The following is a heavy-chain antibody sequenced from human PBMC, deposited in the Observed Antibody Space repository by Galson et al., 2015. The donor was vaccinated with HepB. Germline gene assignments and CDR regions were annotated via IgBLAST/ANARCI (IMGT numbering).Heavy chain of an antibody. CDR2: ISAYNGNT. V-gene: IGHV1-18*04. CDR3: ARESPVVAAAGTPGSASYYYYGMDV. CDR1: GGTFTSYG. J-gene: IGHJ6*02. Sequence: SVKVSCKASGGTFTSYGISWVRQAPGQGLEWMGWISAYNGNTNYAQKLQGRVTMITDTSTSTAYMELRSLRSDDTAVYYCARESPVVAAAGTPGSASYYYYGMDVWGQGTTVTVSS. D-gene: IGHD6-13*01.